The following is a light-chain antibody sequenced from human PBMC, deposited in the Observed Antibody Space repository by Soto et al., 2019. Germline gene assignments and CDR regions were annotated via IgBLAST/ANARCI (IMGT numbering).Light chain of an antibody. V-gene: IGLV2-23*01. CDR1: SSDVGSYNL. Sequence: QSALTQPASVSGSPGQSITISCSGTSSDVGSYNLVSWYQQHPGKAPKLMIYEGSKRPSGVSNRFSGSKSGDTASLTISGLQADDEAGYYCCSYAGSNTYVFGTGTKLTVL. CDR2: EGS. CDR3: CSYAGSNTYV. J-gene: IGLJ1*01.